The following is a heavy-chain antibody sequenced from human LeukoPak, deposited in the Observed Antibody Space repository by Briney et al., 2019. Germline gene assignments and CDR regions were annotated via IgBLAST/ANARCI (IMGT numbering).Heavy chain of an antibody. CDR3: AADIVVVTATRDLDAFDI. CDR2: IVVGICNS. CDR1: GFTFTSSA. V-gene: IGHV1-58*02. J-gene: IGHJ3*02. D-gene: IGHD2-21*02. Sequence: SVKVSCKASGFTFTSSAMQWVRQARGQGREWIGWIVVGICNSNCAQKFHDRVTITSHMSTSTAYMQLILLTSEDTAVYYCAADIVVVTATRDLDAFDIWGQGTMVTVSS.